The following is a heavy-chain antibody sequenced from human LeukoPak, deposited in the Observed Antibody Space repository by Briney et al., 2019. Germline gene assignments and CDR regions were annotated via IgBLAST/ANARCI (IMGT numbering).Heavy chain of an antibody. CDR3: ARNTSSSPWFDP. V-gene: IGHV4-61*08. J-gene: IGHJ5*02. D-gene: IGHD6-6*01. Sequence: SETLSLTCTVSGGSVSSPDSYWSWIRKPPGKGLEWIGNVYYIGTTSYNSSLKSRVTILVDRSKNQFSLEVTSMTAADTAVYYCARNTSSSPWFDPWGQGTLVTVSS. CDR2: VYYIGTT. CDR1: GGSVSSPDSY.